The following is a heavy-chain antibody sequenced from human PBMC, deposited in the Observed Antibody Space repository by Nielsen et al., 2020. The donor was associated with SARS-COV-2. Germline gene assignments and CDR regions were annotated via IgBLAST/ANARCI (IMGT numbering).Heavy chain of an antibody. J-gene: IGHJ6*03. CDR1: GFTFSSYG. Sequence: GGSLRLSCAASGFTFSSYGMHWVRQAPGKGLEWVAVIWYDGSNKYYADSVKGRFTISRDNSKNTLYLQMNSLRAEDTAVYYCAREERLVEYYMDVWGKGTTVTVSS. D-gene: IGHD6-13*01. V-gene: IGHV3-33*01. CDR3: AREERLVEYYMDV. CDR2: IWYDGSNK.